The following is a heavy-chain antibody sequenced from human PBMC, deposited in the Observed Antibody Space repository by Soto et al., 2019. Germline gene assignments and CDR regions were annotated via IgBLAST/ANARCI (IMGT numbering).Heavy chain of an antibody. Sequence: EVQLVESGGGLVRPGGSLRLSCAASGFTFGSYSMNWVRQAPGKGLDWVSNISSSRAYVYYADSLKGRFTVSRDNAKNALSLPMNSLRAEGTAVYYCARKTGYYDSRACDHVRADGFDIWGQGTMVTVSS. V-gene: IGHV3-21*01. CDR3: ARKTGYYDSRACDHVRADGFDI. J-gene: IGHJ3*02. D-gene: IGHD3-22*01. CDR1: GFTFGSYS. CDR2: ISSSRAYV.